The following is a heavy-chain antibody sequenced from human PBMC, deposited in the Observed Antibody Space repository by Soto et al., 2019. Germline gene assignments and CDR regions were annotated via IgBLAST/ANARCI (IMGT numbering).Heavy chain of an antibody. CDR3: SRAHYDILTGPPGGYGMDV. Sequence: PSETLSLTCTVSGGSISSGGYYWSWIRQHPGKGLEWIGYIYYSGSTYYNPSLKSRVTISVDTSKNQFSMKLSSVTAADTTVNYCSRAHYDILTGPPGGYGMDVWGQGTTVTVSS. CDR1: GGSISSGGYY. J-gene: IGHJ6*02. V-gene: IGHV4-31*03. D-gene: IGHD3-9*01. CDR2: IYYSGST.